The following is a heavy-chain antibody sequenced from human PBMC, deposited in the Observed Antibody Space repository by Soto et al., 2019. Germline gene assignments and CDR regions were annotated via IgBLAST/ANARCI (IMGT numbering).Heavy chain of an antibody. D-gene: IGHD3-22*01. CDR2: IYYSGST. Sequence: PSETLSLTCTVSGGSISSGGYYWSWIRQHPGKGLEWIGYIYYSGSTYYNPSLKSRVTISVDTSKNQFSLKLSSVTAADTAVYYCARDLALYYYDSSGHAGGYWGQGALVTVSS. CDR1: GGSISSGGYY. CDR3: ARDLALYYYDSSGHAGGY. J-gene: IGHJ4*02. V-gene: IGHV4-31*03.